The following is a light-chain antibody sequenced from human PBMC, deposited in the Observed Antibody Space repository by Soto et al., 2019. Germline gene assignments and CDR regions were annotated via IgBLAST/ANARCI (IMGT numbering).Light chain of an antibody. J-gene: IGKJ4*01. V-gene: IGKV3D-15*01. CDR1: ENVGTN. CDR2: GSS. Sequence: IVMTQSPATLSVSPGEGVTLSCRASENVGTNVAWYQQRPGQAPRLLIYGSSTRATGTPATFSGSGSGIEFTLTISSLQSEESAVYYCQQYNNWGLSFGGGTKVEIK. CDR3: QQYNNWGLS.